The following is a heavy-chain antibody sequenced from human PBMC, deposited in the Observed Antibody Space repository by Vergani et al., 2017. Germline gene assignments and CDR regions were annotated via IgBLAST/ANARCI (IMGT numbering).Heavy chain of an antibody. CDR2: IVVGSGNT. J-gene: IGHJ4*02. CDR3: AAFPRFGWLQLALFDY. D-gene: IGHD5-24*01. V-gene: IGHV1-58*01. CDR1: GFTFTSSA. Sequence: QMQLVQSGPEVKKPGTSVKVSCKASGFTFTSSAVQWVRQARGQRLEWIGWIVVGSGNTNYAQKFQERVTITRDMSTSTAYMELSSLRSEDTAVYYCAAFPRFGWLQLALFDYWGQGTLVTVSS.